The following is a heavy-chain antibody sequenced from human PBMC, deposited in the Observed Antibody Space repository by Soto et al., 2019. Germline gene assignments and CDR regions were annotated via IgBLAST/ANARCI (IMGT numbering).Heavy chain of an antibody. J-gene: IGHJ4*02. CDR3: ARGGGPYVWFNEF. D-gene: IGHD3-16*01. CDR2: IIPVFGTT. CDR1: GGLFSSFA. Sequence: QEQLVQSGPEVRKPGSSVKVSCKDSGGLFSSFAISWVRQAPGQGLEWLGGIIPVFGTTNYAEKFQDRVTITADESTNTASMELTSLTSGDTAMYYCARGGGPYVWFNEFWGQGTLFTVAS. V-gene: IGHV1-69*01.